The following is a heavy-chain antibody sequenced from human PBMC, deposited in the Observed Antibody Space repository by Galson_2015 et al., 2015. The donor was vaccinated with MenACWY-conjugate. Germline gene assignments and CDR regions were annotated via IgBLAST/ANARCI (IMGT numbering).Heavy chain of an antibody. CDR2: ISGSGDST. D-gene: IGHD4-11*01. V-gene: IGHV3-23*01. Sequence: SLRLSCAASGSTLSSYAMSWVRQAPAKGLEWVSVISGSGDSTYHADFVKGRFNISRDNSKNTVYLQMNSLRVEDTAVYYCAKEKPTTTACDIWGQGTMVTVSS. CDR1: GSTLSSYA. J-gene: IGHJ3*02. CDR3: AKEKPTTTACDI.